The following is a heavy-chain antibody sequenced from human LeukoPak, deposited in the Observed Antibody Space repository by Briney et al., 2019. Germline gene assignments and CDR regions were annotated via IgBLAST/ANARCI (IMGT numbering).Heavy chain of an antibody. CDR2: IYYSGST. V-gene: IGHV4-59*01. CDR3: ARFYGSGTTIDY. J-gene: IGHJ4*02. D-gene: IGHD3-10*01. Sequence: SETLSLTCTVSGGSISSYYWSWIRQPPGKGLEWIGYIYYSGSTNYNPSLKSRVTISVDTSKNQFSLKLSSVTAADTALYYCARFYGSGTTIDYWGQGTLVTVSS. CDR1: GGSISSYY.